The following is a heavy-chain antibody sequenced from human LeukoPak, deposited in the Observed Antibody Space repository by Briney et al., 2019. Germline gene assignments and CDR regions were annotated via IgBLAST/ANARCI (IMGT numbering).Heavy chain of an antibody. D-gene: IGHD3-9*01. CDR1: GFTFSIYA. CDR3: AKVLSLRHFDWVLYIDH. CDR2: LSGTGDST. J-gene: IGHJ4*02. Sequence: PGGSLRLSCAASGFTFSIYAMSWVRQAPGKGLEWVSSLSGTGDSTYYADSVEGRFTISRDNSKNTLYLQMNSLRAEDTAVYYGAKVLSLRHFDWVLYIDHWRQGTRVTVSS. V-gene: IGHV3-23*01.